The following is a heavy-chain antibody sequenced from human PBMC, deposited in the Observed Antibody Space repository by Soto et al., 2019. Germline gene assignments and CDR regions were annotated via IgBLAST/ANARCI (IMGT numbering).Heavy chain of an antibody. V-gene: IGHV4-59*01. CDR2: IYNSGNT. Sequence: ETLSLTCTVSGGSISSYYWSWIRQPPGRGLEWIGYIYNSGNTNYNPSLKSRVTISVDTSKNQFSLKLSSVTAADTAVYYCARTYDDSGPNSGGYGFDIWGQGTMVTVSS. D-gene: IGHD3-22*01. CDR1: GGSISSYY. J-gene: IGHJ3*02. CDR3: ARTYDDSGPNSGGYGFDI.